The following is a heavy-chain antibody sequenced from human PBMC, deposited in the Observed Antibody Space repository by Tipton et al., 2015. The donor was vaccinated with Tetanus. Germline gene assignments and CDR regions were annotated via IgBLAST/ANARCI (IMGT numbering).Heavy chain of an antibody. CDR3: ARLDGYCSGGSCYFNWFDP. D-gene: IGHD2-15*01. CDR1: GGSISSSSYY. Sequence: TLSLTCTVSGGSISSSSYYWGWIRQPPGKGLEWIGSIYYSGSTYYNPSLKSRVTISVDTSKNQFSLKLSSVTAADTAVYYCARLDGYCSGGSCYFNWFDPWGQGTLVTVSS. CDR2: IYYSGST. V-gene: IGHV4-39*01. J-gene: IGHJ5*02.